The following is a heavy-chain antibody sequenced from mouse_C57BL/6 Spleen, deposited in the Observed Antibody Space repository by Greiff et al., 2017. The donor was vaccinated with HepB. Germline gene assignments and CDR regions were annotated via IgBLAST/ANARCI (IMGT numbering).Heavy chain of an antibody. CDR3: ARGVPYWYFDV. J-gene: IGHJ1*03. CDR2: INPNNGGT. CDR1: GYTFTDYN. V-gene: IGHV1-22*01. Sequence: EVQLQQSGPELVKPGASVKMSCKASGYTFTDYNMHWVKQSHGKSLEWIGYINPNNGGTSYNQKFKGKATLTGNKSSSTAYMELRSLTSEDSAVYYCARGVPYWYFDVWGTGTTVTVSS.